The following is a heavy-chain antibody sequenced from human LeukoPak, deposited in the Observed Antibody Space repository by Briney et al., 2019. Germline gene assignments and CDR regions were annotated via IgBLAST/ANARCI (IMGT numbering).Heavy chain of an antibody. J-gene: IGHJ4*02. CDR3: ARLNNWNDAGNFDY. CDR2: TYYSGST. CDR1: GGSISSSSYY. D-gene: IGHD1-20*01. Sequence: SETLSLTCTVSGGSISSSSYYWGWIRQPPGKGLEWIGSTYYSGSTYYNPSLKSRVTISVDTSKNQFSLKLSSVTAADTAVYYCARLNNWNDAGNFDYWGQGTLVTVSS. V-gene: IGHV4-39*01.